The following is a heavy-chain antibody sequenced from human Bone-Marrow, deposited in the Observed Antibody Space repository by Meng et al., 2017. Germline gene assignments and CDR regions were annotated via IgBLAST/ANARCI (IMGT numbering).Heavy chain of an antibody. Sequence: GGSLRLSCAASGFTFSSYEMNWVRQAPGKGLEWVSYISSSGSTIYYADSVKGRFTISRDNAKNSLYLQMNSLRAEDTAVYYCARASWGYFVYWGQGTLVTVSS. J-gene: IGHJ4*02. V-gene: IGHV3-48*03. CDR3: ARASWGYFVY. CDR1: GFTFSSYE. CDR2: ISSSGSTI. D-gene: IGHD2-15*01.